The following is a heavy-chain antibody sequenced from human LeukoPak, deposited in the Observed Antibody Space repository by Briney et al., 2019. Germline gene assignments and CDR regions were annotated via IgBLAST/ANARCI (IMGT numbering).Heavy chain of an antibody. CDR2: IYPGDSDT. V-gene: IGHV5-51*01. Sequence: GESLKISCKGFGFKFSSYWIGWVRQMPGKGLEWMGIIYPGDSDTIYSPSFQGQVTISANKSISAAYLQCSSLKASDTAIYYXXXXXVGHYYFDYWGQGTLVTVSS. D-gene: IGHD3-10*02. CDR3: XXXXVGHYYFDY. J-gene: IGHJ4*02. CDR1: GFKFSSYW.